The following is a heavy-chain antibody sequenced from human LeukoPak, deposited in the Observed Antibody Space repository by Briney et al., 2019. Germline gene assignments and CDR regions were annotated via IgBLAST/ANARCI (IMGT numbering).Heavy chain of an antibody. CDR3: ATRGLGMSGSYEH. J-gene: IGHJ4*02. V-gene: IGHV1-69*13. D-gene: IGHD3-10*01. CDR2: IIPILGTA. Sequence: EASVKVSCKASGGTFSSYAISWVRQAPGQGLEWMGGIIPILGTANYAQKFQGRVTITADESTSTAYMELSSLRSEDTAVYYCATRGLGMSGSYEHWGQGTLVTVSS. CDR1: GGTFSSYA.